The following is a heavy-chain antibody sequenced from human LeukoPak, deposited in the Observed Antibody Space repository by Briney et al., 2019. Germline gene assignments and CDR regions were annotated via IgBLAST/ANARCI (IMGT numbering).Heavy chain of an antibody. Sequence: GASVKVSCKASGYTFTSYGISWVRQAPGQGLEWMGGIIPIFGTANYAQKFQGRVTITADESTSTAYMELSSLRSEDTAVYYCARERDYYDFWSGSDPPYFDPWGQGTLVTVSS. CDR2: IIPIFGTA. J-gene: IGHJ5*02. CDR1: GYTFTSYG. CDR3: ARERDYYDFWSGSDPPYFDP. D-gene: IGHD3-3*01. V-gene: IGHV1-69*13.